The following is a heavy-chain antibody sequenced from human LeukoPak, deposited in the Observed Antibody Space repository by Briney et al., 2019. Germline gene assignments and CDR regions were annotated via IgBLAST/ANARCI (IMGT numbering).Heavy chain of an antibody. J-gene: IGHJ4*02. D-gene: IGHD5-24*01. V-gene: IGHV1-46*01. CDR2: INPSGGST. CDR1: GYTFTSYY. CDR3: AREGDGYNYLSD. Sequence: ASVKVSCKASGYTFTSYYMHWVRQAPGQGLEWMGIINPSGGSTSYAQKFQGRVTMTRDMSTSTVYMGLSSLRSEDTAVYYCAREGDGYNYLSDWGQGTLVTVSS.